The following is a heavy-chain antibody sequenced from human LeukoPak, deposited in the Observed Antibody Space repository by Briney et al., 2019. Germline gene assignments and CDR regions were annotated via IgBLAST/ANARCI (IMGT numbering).Heavy chain of an antibody. V-gene: IGHV1-8*01. CDR3: VTSRVAAAGNHADY. D-gene: IGHD6-13*01. J-gene: IGHJ4*02. CDR2: MNPNSGNT. CDR1: VYTFTSYD. Sequence: ASLKVSCKASVYTFTSYDINWVRQATGQGLEWMGWMNPNSGNTDYAQKFHGRETQTRQTPINTDCMQRSSLRADDTPVYFSVTSRVAAAGNHADYWGQGTLVTVSS.